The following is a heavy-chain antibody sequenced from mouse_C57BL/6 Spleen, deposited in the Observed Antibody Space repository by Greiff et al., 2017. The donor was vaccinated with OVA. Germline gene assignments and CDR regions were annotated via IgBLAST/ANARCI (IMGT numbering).Heavy chain of an antibody. CDR1: GYTFTSYW. Sequence: QVQLQQHGAQHLIPLSSVKLSCKASGYTFTSYWMHWVKQRPGQGLEWIGEIDPSDSYTNYNQKFKGKSTLTVDKSSSTAYMQLSSLTSEDSAVYYCARRSVYYGSSIDYWGQGTTLTVSS. J-gene: IGHJ2*01. CDR3: ARRSVYYGSSIDY. D-gene: IGHD1-1*01. CDR2: IDPSDSYT. V-gene: IGHV1-69*01.